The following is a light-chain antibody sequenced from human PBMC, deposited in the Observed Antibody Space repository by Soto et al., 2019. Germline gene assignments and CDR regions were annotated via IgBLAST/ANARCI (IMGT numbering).Light chain of an antibody. CDR1: SSDVGGYNY. CDR2: DVS. V-gene: IGLV2-14*01. Sequence: QSALTQPASVSGSPGQSITISCTGTSSDVGGYNYVSWYQQHPGKAPKLMIYDVSNRPSGVSNRFSGSKSANTAALTISGLQAEDEADYYCSSYTSSSPLGVVFGGGTKLTVL. J-gene: IGLJ2*01. CDR3: SSYTSSSPLGVV.